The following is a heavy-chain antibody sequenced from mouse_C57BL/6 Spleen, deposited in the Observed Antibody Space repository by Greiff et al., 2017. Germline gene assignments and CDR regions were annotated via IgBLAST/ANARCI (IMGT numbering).Heavy chain of an antibody. CDR3: AREYRWYFDV. J-gene: IGHJ1*03. V-gene: IGHV5-17*01. CDR2: ISCGSSTI. CDR1: GFTFSDYG. Sequence: EVNVVESGGGLVKPGGSLKLSCAASGFTFSDYGMHWVRQAPEKGLEWVAYISCGSSTIYYADTVKGRFTISRDNAKNTLFLQMTSLRSEDTAMYYCAREYRWYFDVWGTGTTVTVSS. D-gene: IGHD5-1*01.